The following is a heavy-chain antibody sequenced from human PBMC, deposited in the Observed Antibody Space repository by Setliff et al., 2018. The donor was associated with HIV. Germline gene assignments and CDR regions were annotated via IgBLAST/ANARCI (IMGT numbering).Heavy chain of an antibody. J-gene: IGHJ1*01. CDR2: ISPDESER. CDR1: GFTFRDSW. D-gene: IGHD6-19*01. CDR3: AKDGSGWSQH. Sequence: GGSLTLSCAASGFTFRDSWMSWLRLAPGKGLEWVANISPDESERYSVDSVRGRFTVSRDNAKSSLYLQMSGLKIEDMAVYYCAKDGSGWSQHWGQGTRVTVSS. V-gene: IGHV3-7*01.